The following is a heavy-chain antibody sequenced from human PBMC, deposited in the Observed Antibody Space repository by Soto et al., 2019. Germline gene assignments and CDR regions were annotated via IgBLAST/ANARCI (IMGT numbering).Heavy chain of an antibody. CDR1: GGSISSGGYY. J-gene: IGHJ4*02. V-gene: IGHV4-31*03. D-gene: IGHD6-13*01. Sequence: PSETLSLTCTVSGGSISSGGYYWSWIRQHPGKGLEWIGYIYYSGSTYYNPSLKSRVTISVDTSKNQFSLKLSSVTAADTAVYYCARVPKAAHLGRIAAAGAVFDYWGRGTLVTVSS. CDR2: IYYSGST. CDR3: ARVPKAAHLGRIAAAGAVFDY.